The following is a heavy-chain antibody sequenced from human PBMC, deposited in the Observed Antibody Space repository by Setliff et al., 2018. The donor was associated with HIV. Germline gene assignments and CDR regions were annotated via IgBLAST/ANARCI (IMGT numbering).Heavy chain of an antibody. V-gene: IGHV4-38-2*01. J-gene: IGHJ6*02. D-gene: IGHD6-19*01. CDR1: GYSISSGSY. Sequence: SETLSLTCAVSGYSISSGSYWAWIRQPPGKGLEWIGSIYHSGTTYYNPSLKSRVTISVDTSKNQFSLKVNSVTAADTAVYYCARRPAGAVAGGYGMDVWGQGTTVTVSS. CDR3: ARRPAGAVAGGYGMDV. CDR2: IYHSGTT.